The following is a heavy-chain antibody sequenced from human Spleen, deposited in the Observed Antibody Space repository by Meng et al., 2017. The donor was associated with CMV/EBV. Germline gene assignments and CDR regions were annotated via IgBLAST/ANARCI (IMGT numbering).Heavy chain of an antibody. V-gene: IGHV2-5*02. CDR1: GVSLSTSGGG. D-gene: IGHD2/OR15-2a*01. J-gene: IGHJ5*02. Sequence: PLKESGPTPVKPTQTLTLTCTFSGVSLSTSGGGGGWIRQPPGKALEWLALIYWDDDKRYSPSLKSRLTITKDPSKNQVVLTMTNMDPVDTATYYCAHTRLYDWFDPWGQGTLVTVSS. CDR2: IYWDDDK. CDR3: AHTRLYDWFDP.